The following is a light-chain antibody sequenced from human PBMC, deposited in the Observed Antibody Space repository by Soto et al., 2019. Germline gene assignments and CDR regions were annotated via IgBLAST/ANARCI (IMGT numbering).Light chain of an antibody. CDR2: AAS. CDR3: LQDYNSPYT. V-gene: IGKV1-6*01. J-gene: IGKJ2*01. CDR1: QGIRNY. Sequence: AIQMTQSPSSLSASVGDRVTITCRASQGIRNYLGWYQQKPGKAPKLLIYAASSLQSVVPSRFSGSGSGTDFTLTISSLQPEDFATYYCLQDYNSPYTFGQGTKLEIK.